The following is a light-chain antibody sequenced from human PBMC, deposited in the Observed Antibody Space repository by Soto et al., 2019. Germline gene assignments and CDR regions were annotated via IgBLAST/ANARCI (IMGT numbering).Light chain of an antibody. CDR3: QQYGSSSTWT. J-gene: IGKJ1*01. CDR1: QSVSSAY. V-gene: IGKV3-20*01. Sequence: EIVLTQSPGTLSLSPGERATLSCRASQSVSSAYLAWYQHKPGQPPTLLIYAASSRVTGIPDRFSGSGSGTHLTLTISSLEPEDFAVYYCQQYGSSSTWTFGQGTKVEIK. CDR2: AAS.